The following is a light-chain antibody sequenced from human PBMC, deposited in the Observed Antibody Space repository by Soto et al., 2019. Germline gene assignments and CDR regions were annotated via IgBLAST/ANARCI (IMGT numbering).Light chain of an antibody. Sequence: QSVLTQPPSASGTPGQRVTISCSGSSSNIGSNTVNWYQQLPGTAPKLLIYSNNQRPSGVPDRFSGSKSGTSASLAIGGLQSADEADYYCATWDDSLNGYVFGTATKLTVL. CDR1: SSNIGSNT. CDR3: ATWDDSLNGYV. J-gene: IGLJ1*01. V-gene: IGLV1-44*01. CDR2: SNN.